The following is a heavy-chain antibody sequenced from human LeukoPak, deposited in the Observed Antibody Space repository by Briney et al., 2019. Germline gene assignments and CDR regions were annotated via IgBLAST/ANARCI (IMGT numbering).Heavy chain of an antibody. CDR3: ARDGLLWFGEPTWFDY. V-gene: IGHV1-2*02. Sequence: GASVKVSCKASGYTFTGYYMHWVRQAPGQGLEWMGWINPNSGGTNYAQKFQGRVTMTRDTSISTDYMELSRLRSDDTAVYYCARDGLLWFGEPTWFDYWGQGTLVTVSS. CDR2: INPNSGGT. J-gene: IGHJ4*02. D-gene: IGHD3-10*01. CDR1: GYTFTGYY.